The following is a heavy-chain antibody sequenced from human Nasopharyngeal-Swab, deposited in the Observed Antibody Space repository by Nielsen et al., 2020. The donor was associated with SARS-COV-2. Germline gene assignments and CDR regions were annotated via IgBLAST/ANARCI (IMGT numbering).Heavy chain of an antibody. J-gene: IGHJ5*02. CDR1: GYTFTSYD. CDR3: ARVAVVAGTRFDP. CDR2: MNPNTGNT. V-gene: IGHV1-8*01. D-gene: IGHD6-19*01. Sequence: ASVKVSCKASGYTFTSYDINWMRQATGQGLELMGWMNPNTGNTGFAQKFQGRVTMTRDTSISTAYMEMSSLRSEDTAVYYCARVAVVAGTRFDPWGQGTQVTVSS.